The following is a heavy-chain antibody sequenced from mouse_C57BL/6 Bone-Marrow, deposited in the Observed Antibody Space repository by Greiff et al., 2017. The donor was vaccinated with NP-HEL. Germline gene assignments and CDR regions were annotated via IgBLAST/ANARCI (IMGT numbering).Heavy chain of an antibody. CDR3: ARGCVRYAMDY. V-gene: IGHV1-55*01. CDR1: GYTFTSYW. CDR2: IYPGSGST. Sequence: QVQLQQPGAELVKPRASVKMSCKASGYTFTSYWITWVKQRPGQGLEWIGDIYPGSGSTNYNEKFKSKATLTVDTSSSTAYMQLSSLTSEDSAVYYCARGCVRYAMDYWGQGTSVTVSS. J-gene: IGHJ4*01.